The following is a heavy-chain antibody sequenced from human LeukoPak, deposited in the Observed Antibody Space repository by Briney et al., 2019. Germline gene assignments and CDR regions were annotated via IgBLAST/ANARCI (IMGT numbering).Heavy chain of an antibody. Sequence: ASVKVSCKASGYTFTSYDINWVRQATGQGLEWMGWMNPNSGNTGYAQKFQGRVTMTRNTSISTAYMELSSLRSEDTAVYYCARDYDYVWGSYPENAFDIWGQGTMVTVSS. V-gene: IGHV1-8*01. D-gene: IGHD3-16*02. J-gene: IGHJ3*02. CDR1: GYTFTSYD. CDR2: MNPNSGNT. CDR3: ARDYDYVWGSYPENAFDI.